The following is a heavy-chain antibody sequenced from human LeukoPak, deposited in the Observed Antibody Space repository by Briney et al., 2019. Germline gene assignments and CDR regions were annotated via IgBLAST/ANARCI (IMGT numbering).Heavy chain of an antibody. J-gene: IGHJ4*02. D-gene: IGHD3-22*01. Sequence: ASVKVSCKASGYTFTSYGISWVRQAPGQGLEWMGWISAYNGNTNYAQKLQGRVTMTTDTSTSTAYMELRSLRSDDTAVYYCARVPSYYYARSGYDCDFWGQGTLVTVSS. V-gene: IGHV1-18*01. CDR2: ISAYNGNT. CDR1: GYTFTSYG. CDR3: ARVPSYYYARSGYDCDF.